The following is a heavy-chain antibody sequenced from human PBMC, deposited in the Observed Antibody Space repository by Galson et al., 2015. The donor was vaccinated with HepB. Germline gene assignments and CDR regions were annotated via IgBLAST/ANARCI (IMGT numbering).Heavy chain of an antibody. Sequence: SETLSLTCTVSGGSITSSSYYWGWIRQPPGKGLEWIGNIHYSGSTYYNPSLKSRVTISVDTSKNQVSLKLSSATAADTAVYYCAVVSDSSGYLDWYFDLWGRGTLVTVSS. D-gene: IGHD3-22*01. V-gene: IGHV4-39*07. CDR3: AVVSDSSGYLDWYFDL. CDR1: GGSITSSSYY. CDR2: IHYSGST. J-gene: IGHJ2*01.